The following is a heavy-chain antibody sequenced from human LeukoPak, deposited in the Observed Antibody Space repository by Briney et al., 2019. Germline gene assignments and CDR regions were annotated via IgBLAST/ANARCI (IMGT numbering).Heavy chain of an antibody. J-gene: IGHJ5*02. CDR1: GYTFTGYY. D-gene: IGHD2-15*01. CDR2: INPNSGGT. Sequence: GASVKVSCKASGYTFTGYYMHWVRQAPGQGLEWMGWINPNSGGTNYAQKFQGRVTMTRDTSISTAYMELSRLSSDATAVYYCARGIGYCSGGSCYSWEPASWFDPWGQGTLVTVSS. CDR3: ARGIGYCSGGSCYSWEPASWFDP. V-gene: IGHV1-2*02.